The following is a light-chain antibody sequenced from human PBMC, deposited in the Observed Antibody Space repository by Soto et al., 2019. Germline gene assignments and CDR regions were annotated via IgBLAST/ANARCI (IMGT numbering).Light chain of an antibody. J-gene: IGLJ1*01. Sequence: SVLTQSPSASGTPGQGVTISCSGSSSNIGSNTVDWYQQFPGTAPKLLIYSNIKRPSGVPDRFSGSKSVTSASLAIRGLQSEDEADYFCATWDGSLSAYVFGTGTKVTVL. CDR3: ATWDGSLSAYV. V-gene: IGLV1-44*01. CDR2: SNI. CDR1: SSNIGSNT.